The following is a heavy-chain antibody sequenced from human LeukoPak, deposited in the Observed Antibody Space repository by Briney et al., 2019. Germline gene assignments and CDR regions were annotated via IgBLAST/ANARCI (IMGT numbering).Heavy chain of an antibody. D-gene: IGHD6-13*01. CDR1: GFTFSNYW. J-gene: IGHJ6*02. Sequence: GGSLRLSCAASGFTFSNYWMSWVRQTPEKGLEWVANIKQDGSEKVYVDSVKGRFTISRDNAQTSLYLHMNSLRAEDTAVYYCARDPYSSSWSYGMDVWGQGTTVTVSS. CDR3: ARDPYSSSWSYGMDV. CDR2: IKQDGSEK. V-gene: IGHV3-7*05.